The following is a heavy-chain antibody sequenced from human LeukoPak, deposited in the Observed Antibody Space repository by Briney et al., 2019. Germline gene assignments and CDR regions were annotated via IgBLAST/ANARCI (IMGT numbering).Heavy chain of an antibody. CDR3: AKTIHLAYSSGWYYFDY. Sequence: GGSLRLSCAASGFTFSSYWMSWVRQAPGKGLEWVANIKQDGSEKYYVDSVKGRFTISRDNSKNTLYLQMNSLRAEDTAVYYCAKTIHLAYSSGWYYFDYWGQGTLVTVSS. CDR1: GFTFSSYW. V-gene: IGHV3-7*01. J-gene: IGHJ4*02. CDR2: IKQDGSEK. D-gene: IGHD6-19*01.